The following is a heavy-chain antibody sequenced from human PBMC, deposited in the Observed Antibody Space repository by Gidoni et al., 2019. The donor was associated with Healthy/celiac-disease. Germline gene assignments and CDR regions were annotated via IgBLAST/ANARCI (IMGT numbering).Heavy chain of an antibody. D-gene: IGHD3-10*01. J-gene: IGHJ5*02. Sequence: EVQLVESGGGLVQPGGSLRRSCAASGFTFSSYAMSWVHPAPGKGLEWVSAISGSGGSTYYADSVKGRFTISRDNSKNTLYLQMNSLRAEDTAVYYCAKDSYYSLGNWFDPWGQGTLVTVSS. V-gene: IGHV3-23*04. CDR3: AKDSYYSLGNWFDP. CDR1: GFTFSSYA. CDR2: ISGSGGST.